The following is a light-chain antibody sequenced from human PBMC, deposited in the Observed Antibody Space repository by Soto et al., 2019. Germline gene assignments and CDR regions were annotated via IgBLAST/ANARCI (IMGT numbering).Light chain of an antibody. CDR2: DAS. J-gene: IGKJ2*01. V-gene: IGKV1-5*01. Sequence: DIQMTQSPSTLSASVGDRVTITCRASQSISSWLAWYQQKPGKAPKLLIYDASSLESGVPSRFSGRGSGTEFTLTISSLQADDFATYYCQQYNSYWMHTFGQGTKLEIK. CDR1: QSISSW. CDR3: QQYNSYWMHT.